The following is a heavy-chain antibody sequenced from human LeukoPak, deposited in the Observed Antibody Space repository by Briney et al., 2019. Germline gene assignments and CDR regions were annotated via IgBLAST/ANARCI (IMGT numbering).Heavy chain of an antibody. CDR1: GGSISSYY. Sequence: SETLSLTCTVSGGSISSYYWSWIRQPAGKGLEWIGRIYTSGSTNYNPSLKSRVTMSVDTSKNQFSLKLSSVTAADTAVYYCSRKSSGWYLKWFDPWGQGTLLTVSS. CDR3: SRKSSGWYLKWFDP. D-gene: IGHD6-19*01. J-gene: IGHJ5*02. CDR2: IYTSGST. V-gene: IGHV4-4*07.